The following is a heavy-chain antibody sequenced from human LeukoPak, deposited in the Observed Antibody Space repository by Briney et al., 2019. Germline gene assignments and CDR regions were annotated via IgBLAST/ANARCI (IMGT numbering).Heavy chain of an antibody. CDR2: ISWNSGSI. CDR3: AKALATVTTAFDY. J-gene: IGHJ4*02. D-gene: IGHD4-17*01. CDR1: GFSFHDYA. Sequence: PGGSLRLSCAASGFSFHDYAMHWVRQAPGKGLEWVSGISWNSGSIGYADSVKGRFTISRDNAKNSLYLQMNSPRAEDTALYYCAKALATVTTAFDYWGQGTLVIVSS. V-gene: IGHV3-9*01.